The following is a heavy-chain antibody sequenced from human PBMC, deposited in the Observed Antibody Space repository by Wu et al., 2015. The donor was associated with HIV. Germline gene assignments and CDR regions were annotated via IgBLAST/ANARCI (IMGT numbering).Heavy chain of an antibody. D-gene: IGHD5-12*01. CDR2: INPLFGTT. CDR3: ARNTDSVATSLYSLGV. CDR1: GDGFTSYA. Sequence: QVQLVQSGAEVKKPGSSVKVTCKASGDGFTSYAVSWVRQAPGQGLEWMGGINPLFGTTRHAQKFQDRITITTDEAKTIVYLELDSLRSDDTAVYYCARNTDSVATSLYSLGVWGQGTVVTVSS. J-gene: IGHJ6*02. V-gene: IGHV1-69*01.